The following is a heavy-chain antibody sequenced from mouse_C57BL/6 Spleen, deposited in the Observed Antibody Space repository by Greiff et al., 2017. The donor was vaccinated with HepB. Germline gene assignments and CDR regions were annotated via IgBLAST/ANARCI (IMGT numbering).Heavy chain of an antibody. Sequence: EVKLVESGGDLVKPGGSLKLSCAASGFTFSSYGMSWVRQTPDKRLEWVATISSGGSYTYYPDSVKGRFTISRDNAKNTLYLQMSSLKSEDTAMYYCARQSYDYDAMDYWGQGTSVTVSS. J-gene: IGHJ4*01. V-gene: IGHV5-6*01. CDR3: ARQSYDYDAMDY. D-gene: IGHD6-5*01. CDR2: ISSGGSYT. CDR1: GFTFSSYG.